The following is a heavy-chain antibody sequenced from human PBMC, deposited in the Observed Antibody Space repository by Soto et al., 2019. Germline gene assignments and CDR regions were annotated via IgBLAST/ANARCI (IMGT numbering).Heavy chain of an antibody. J-gene: IGHJ6*02. CDR1: GFTFSSYA. CDR2: ISGSGGST. Sequence: VGSLRLSCAASGFTFSSYAMSWVRQAPGKGLEWVSAISGSGGSTYYADSVKGRFTISRDNSKNTLYLQMNSLRAEDTAVYYCAKGKQLVPYYGMDVWGQRTTVTVSS. CDR3: AKGKQLVPYYGMDV. V-gene: IGHV3-23*01. D-gene: IGHD6-6*01.